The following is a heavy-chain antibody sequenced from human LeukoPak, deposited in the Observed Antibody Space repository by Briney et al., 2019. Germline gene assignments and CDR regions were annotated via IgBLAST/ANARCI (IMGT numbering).Heavy chain of an antibody. J-gene: IGHJ4*02. CDR1: GFSLSTSGMC. CDR2: IDWDDGR. V-gene: IGHV2-70*11. Sequence: SGPTLVNPTQTLTLTCTFSGFSLSTSGMCVSWIRQPPGKALEWLARIDWDDGRYYSTSLKTKLTISKDTSKNQVVLTMTNMDPVDTATYYCARIPYYDSRTFDYWGQGTLVTVSS. D-gene: IGHD3-22*01. CDR3: ARIPYYDSRTFDY.